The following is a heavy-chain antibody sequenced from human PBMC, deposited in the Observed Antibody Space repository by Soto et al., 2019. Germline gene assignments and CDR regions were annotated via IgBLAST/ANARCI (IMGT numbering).Heavy chain of an antibody. CDR1: GYTFTSYG. CDR2: ISAYNGNT. Sequence: ASVKVSCKASGYTFTSYGISWVRQAPGQGLEWMGWISAYNGNTNYAQKLQGRVTMTTDTSTSTAYMELRSLRSDDTAVYYCERDVTAGAYYYGMEVWGQGTTVTVSS. J-gene: IGHJ6*02. V-gene: IGHV1-18*01. D-gene: IGHD6-19*01. CDR3: ERDVTAGAYYYGMEV.